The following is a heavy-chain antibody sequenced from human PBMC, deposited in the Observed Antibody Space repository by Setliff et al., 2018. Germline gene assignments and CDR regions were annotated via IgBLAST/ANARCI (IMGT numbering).Heavy chain of an antibody. CDR3: ARTGTTYYYSCMDV. D-gene: IGHD3-22*01. Sequence: KPSETLSLTCAVSGAAISTYHWSWLRQPPGKGLEWIGYVSYGGSTKYNPSLESRVTISLDAPKNQFSLKLTSVTAADTAVYYCARTGTTYYYSCMDVWGKGTTVTVSS. V-gene: IGHV4-59*08. CDR2: VSYGGST. CDR1: GAAISTYH. J-gene: IGHJ6*04.